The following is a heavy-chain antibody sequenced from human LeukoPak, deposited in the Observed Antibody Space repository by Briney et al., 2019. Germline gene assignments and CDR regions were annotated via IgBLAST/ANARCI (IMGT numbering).Heavy chain of an antibody. CDR3: ARGYGSGSYYTDP. Sequence: SETLSLTCAVSGGSIGSGGYSWSWIRQPPGKGLEWIGYIYHSGSTYYNPSLKSRVTISVDRSKNQFSLKLSSVTAADTAVYYCARGYGSGSYYTDPWGQGTLVTVSS. CDR1: GGSIGSGGYS. J-gene: IGHJ5*02. CDR2: IYHSGST. V-gene: IGHV4-30-2*01. D-gene: IGHD3-10*01.